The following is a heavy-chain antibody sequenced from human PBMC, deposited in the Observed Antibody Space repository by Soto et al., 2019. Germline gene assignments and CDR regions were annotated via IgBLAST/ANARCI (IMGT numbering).Heavy chain of an antibody. CDR1: GGTFSSYA. CDR3: ARDRGYQLRYYYYYGMDV. CDR2: IIPIFGTA. D-gene: IGHD2-2*01. V-gene: IGHV1-69*12. J-gene: IGHJ6*02. Sequence: QVQLVQSGAEVKKPGSSVKVSCKASGGTFSSYAISWVRQAPGQGLEWMGGIIPIFGTANYAQKFQGRVTIPADESTSTAYIELSSLRSEDTAVYYCARDRGYQLRYYYYYGMDVWGQGTTVTVSS.